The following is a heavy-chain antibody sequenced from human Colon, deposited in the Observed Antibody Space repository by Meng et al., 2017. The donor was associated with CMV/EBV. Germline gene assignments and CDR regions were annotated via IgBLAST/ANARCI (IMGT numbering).Heavy chain of an antibody. CDR3: ASLPLIMIFGGKPRDMDV. CDR2: LYSGGST. V-gene: IGHV3-66*02. D-gene: IGHD3/OR15-3a*01. Sequence: GGSLRLSCATSESVVSSNYISWVRQAPGKGLEWVSVLYSGGSTYYAASVKGRFTISRDISKNTLYLQMNSLRTEDTGVYYCASLPLIMIFGGKPRDMDVWGQGTTVTVSS. CDR1: ESVVSSNY. J-gene: IGHJ6*02.